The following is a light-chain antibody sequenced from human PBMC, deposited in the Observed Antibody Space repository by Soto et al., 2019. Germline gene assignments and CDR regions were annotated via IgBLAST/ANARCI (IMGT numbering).Light chain of an antibody. CDR2: GTS. CDR1: QSVPRSY. CDR3: QQYGSSIT. Sequence: EIVLTQSPGTLSLSPGERATLSCRASQSVPRSYLALYQQKPVQAPTLLIYGTSSRATGIPDRFSGSGSGTDLNLNISRLEPEDFAVFYCQQYGSSITFGQGTRLENK. J-gene: IGKJ5*01. V-gene: IGKV3-20*01.